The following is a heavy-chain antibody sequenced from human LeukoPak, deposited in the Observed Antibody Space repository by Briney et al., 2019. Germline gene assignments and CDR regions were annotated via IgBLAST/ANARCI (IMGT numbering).Heavy chain of an antibody. J-gene: IGHJ4*02. V-gene: IGHV1-18*01. D-gene: IGHD3-22*01. CDR1: GYTFTSYG. CDR3: ARDTYDSSGYYRDY. Sequence: ASVKVSCKASGYTFTSYGISWVRQAPGQGLEWMGWISAYSGNTNYAQKLQGRVTMTTDTSTSTAYMELRSLRSDDTAVYYCARDTYDSSGYYRDYWGQGTLVTVSS. CDR2: ISAYSGNT.